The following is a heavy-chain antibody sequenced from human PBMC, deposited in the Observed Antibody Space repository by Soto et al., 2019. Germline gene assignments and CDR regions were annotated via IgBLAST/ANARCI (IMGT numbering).Heavy chain of an antibody. CDR3: ARAGGHYYDSRGYFDY. CDR1: GGSISSYY. J-gene: IGHJ4*02. Sequence: SETLSLTCTVSGGSISSYYWSWIRQPPGKGLEWIGYIYYSGSTNYNPSLTSRVTISVDTSKNQFSLKLSSVTAADTAVYYCARAGGHYYDSRGYFDYWGQGILVSVSS. CDR2: IYYSGST. V-gene: IGHV4-59*01. D-gene: IGHD3-22*01.